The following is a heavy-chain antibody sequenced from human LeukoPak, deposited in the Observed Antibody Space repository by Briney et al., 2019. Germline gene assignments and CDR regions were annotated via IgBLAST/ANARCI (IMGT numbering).Heavy chain of an antibody. CDR1: GFTFSDYY. Sequence: GGSLRLSCAASGFTFSDYYMSWFRQAPGKGLVWVSRINEDGSTTDYADSVKGRFTISRDNAKNTLSLQMNSLRAEDTAVYYCTRDTFGGDDFWGQGTLVTVSS. V-gene: IGHV3-74*01. J-gene: IGHJ4*02. D-gene: IGHD3-16*01. CDR2: INEDGSTT. CDR3: TRDTFGGDDF.